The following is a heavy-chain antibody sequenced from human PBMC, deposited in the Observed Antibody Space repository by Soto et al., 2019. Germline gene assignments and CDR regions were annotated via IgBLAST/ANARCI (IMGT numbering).Heavy chain of an antibody. CDR3: AKGSRGGYDPILGY. D-gene: IGHD5-12*01. V-gene: IGHV3-30*18. Sequence: QVQLVESGGGVVQPGRSLRLSCAASGFTFSSYGMHWVRQAPGKGLEWVAVISYDGSNKYYADSVKGGFTISSDNSKNTLYLQMNSLRAEDTAVYYCAKGSRGGYDPILGYWGQGTLVTVSS. CDR2: ISYDGSNK. CDR1: GFTFSSYG. J-gene: IGHJ4*02.